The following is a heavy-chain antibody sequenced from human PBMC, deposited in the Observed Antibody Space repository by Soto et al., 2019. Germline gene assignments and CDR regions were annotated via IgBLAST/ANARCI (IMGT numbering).Heavy chain of an antibody. Sequence: SETLSLTCAVYGGSFSGYYWSWIRQPPGKGLEWIGEINHSGSTNYNPSLKSRVTISVDTSKNQFSLKLSSVTAADTAVYYRPXALGWERLFSSEVGRVSYYYGMDVWGQGTTVT. V-gene: IGHV4-34*01. D-gene: IGHD3-3*01. CDR3: PXALGWERLFSSEVGRVSYYYGMDV. J-gene: IGHJ6*02. CDR1: GGSFSGYY. CDR2: INHSGST.